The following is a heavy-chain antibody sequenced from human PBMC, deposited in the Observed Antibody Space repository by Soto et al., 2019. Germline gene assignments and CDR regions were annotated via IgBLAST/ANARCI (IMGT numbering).Heavy chain of an antibody. Sequence: ASVKVSCKASGYTFTSYGISWVRQAPGQGLEWMGWISAYNGNTNYAQKLQGRVTMTTDTSTSTAYMELRSLRSDDTAVYYCARDSHYCTNGVCYIPSFDYWGQGTLVTVSS. J-gene: IGHJ4*02. CDR3: ARDSHYCTNGVCYIPSFDY. CDR2: ISAYNGNT. CDR1: GYTFTSYG. D-gene: IGHD2-8*01. V-gene: IGHV1-18*04.